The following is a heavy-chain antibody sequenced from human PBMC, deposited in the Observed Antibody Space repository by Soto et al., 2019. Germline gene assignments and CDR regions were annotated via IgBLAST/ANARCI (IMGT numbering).Heavy chain of an antibody. CDR2: IYPGDFET. V-gene: IGHV5-51*01. CDR1: GYSFTSYW. J-gene: IGHJ5*02. D-gene: IGHD2-8*01. Sequence: GESLKISCQGFGYSFTSYWIGWVRQMPGKGLEWMGVIYPGDFETRYSPSFQGQVTISADRSISTAYLQWSSLKASDTAMYYCASGLGYCANGVCYTARFDPWGRGTLVTVSS. CDR3: ASGLGYCANGVCYTARFDP.